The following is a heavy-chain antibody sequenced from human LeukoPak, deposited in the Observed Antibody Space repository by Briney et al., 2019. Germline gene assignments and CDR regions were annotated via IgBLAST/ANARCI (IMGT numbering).Heavy chain of an antibody. J-gene: IGHJ3*02. CDR2: ISAYNGNT. Sequence: GASVKVSCKASGYTFTSYGISWVRQAPGQGLEWMGWISAYNGNTNYAQKLQGRVTMTTDTSTSTAYMELRSLRSDDTAVYYCAVPRPAAAAGLEGAFDIWGQGTMVTVSS. D-gene: IGHD6-13*01. V-gene: IGHV1-18*01. CDR1: GYTFTSYG. CDR3: AVPRPAAAAGLEGAFDI.